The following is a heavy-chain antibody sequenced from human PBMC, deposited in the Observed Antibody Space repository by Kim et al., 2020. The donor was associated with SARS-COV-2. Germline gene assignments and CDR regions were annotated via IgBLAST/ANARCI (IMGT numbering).Heavy chain of an antibody. D-gene: IGHD4-17*01. CDR3: ARRDYGDYDEAFDL. CDR1: GASISGY. J-gene: IGHJ3*01. Sequence: SETLSLTCAVSGASISGYWSWIRQPPGKSLEWIAYVYHTGSASYNHSLKSRVTISIDTSRNHISLKVTSLTADDTATYHCARRDYGDYDEAFDLWGPGTLVTVTS. V-gene: IGHV4-59*08. CDR2: VYHTGSA.